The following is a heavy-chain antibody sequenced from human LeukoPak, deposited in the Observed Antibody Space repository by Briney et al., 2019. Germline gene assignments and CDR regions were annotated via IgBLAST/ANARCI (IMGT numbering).Heavy chain of an antibody. CDR1: GYTLTELS. D-gene: IGHD1-26*01. V-gene: IGHV1-24*01. CDR2: FDPEDGET. CDR3: ATGPLGGLDRGMDV. J-gene: IGHJ6*02. Sequence: ASVKVSCKVSGYTLTELSMHWVRQAPGKGVEWRGGFDPEDGETIYAQKFQGRVTMTEDTSTDTAYMELSSLRSEDTAVYYCATGPLGGLDRGMDVWGQGTTVTVSS.